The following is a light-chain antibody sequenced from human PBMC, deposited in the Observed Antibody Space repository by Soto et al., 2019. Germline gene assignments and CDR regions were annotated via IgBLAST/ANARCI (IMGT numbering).Light chain of an antibody. V-gene: IGLV2-14*01. CDR2: EVS. CDR1: SSDVGAYKY. CDR3: SSYTSTNTQV. Sequence: QSVLTQPASVSGSPGQSITISCTGTSSDVGAYKYVSRYQQHPGKAPKLMIYEVSNRPSGVSNRFSGSKSGNTASVTISGLQAEDEADYYCSSYTSTNTQVFGTGTKATVL. J-gene: IGLJ1*01.